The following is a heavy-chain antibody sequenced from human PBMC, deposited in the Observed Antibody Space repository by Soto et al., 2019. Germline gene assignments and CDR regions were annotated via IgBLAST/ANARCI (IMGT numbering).Heavy chain of an antibody. CDR2: IWYDGSNK. V-gene: IGHV3-33*01. Sequence: PGGSLRLSCAASGFTFSSYGVHWVRQAPGKGLEWVAVIWYDGSNKYYADSVKGRFTISRDNSKNTLYLQMNSLRAEDTAVYYCARSCYSSSSFNYYGMDVWGQGTTVTVSS. D-gene: IGHD6-6*01. CDR1: GFTFSSYG. J-gene: IGHJ6*02. CDR3: ARSCYSSSSFNYYGMDV.